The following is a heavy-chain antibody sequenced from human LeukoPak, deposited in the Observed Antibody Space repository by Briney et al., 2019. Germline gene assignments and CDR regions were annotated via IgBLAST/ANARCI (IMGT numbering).Heavy chain of an antibody. CDR1: GGSISSYY. CDR3: ARAGARQGEVDY. CDR2: IYYSGST. D-gene: IGHD3-10*01. V-gene: IGHV4-59*01. J-gene: IGHJ4*02. Sequence: PSETLSLTCTVSGGSISSYYWSWIRQPPGKGLEWIGYIYYSGSTNYNPSLKSRVTISVDTSKNQFSLKLSSVTAADTAVYYCARAGARQGEVDYWGQGTLVTVSS.